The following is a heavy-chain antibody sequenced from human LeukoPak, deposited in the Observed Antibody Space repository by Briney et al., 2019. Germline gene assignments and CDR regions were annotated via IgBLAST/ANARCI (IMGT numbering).Heavy chain of an antibody. Sequence: SETLSLTCTVSSGSISTSNYYWGWVRQPPGKALEWIGNIFYSGSTYYSPSLKSRVTISLDTSRNQFSLKLSSVTAADTAVYYCARATPIDYWGQGTLVTVSS. CDR2: IFYSGST. V-gene: IGHV4-39*07. CDR1: SGSISTSNYY. CDR3: ARATPIDY. J-gene: IGHJ4*02.